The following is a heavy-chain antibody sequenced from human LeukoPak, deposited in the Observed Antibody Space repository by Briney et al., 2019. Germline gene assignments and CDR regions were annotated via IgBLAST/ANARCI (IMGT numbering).Heavy chain of an antibody. CDR3: ARGGGAHYFDY. D-gene: IGHD3-16*01. CDR1: GDSISSSGDF. J-gene: IGHJ4*02. CDR2: IYYAGST. Sequence: SETLSLTCTVSGDSISSSGDFWGWIRQPPGKGLECIGNIYYAGSTYYNPSLKGRVTISVDTSMNQFSLKLSSVTAADTAVYYCARGGGAHYFDYWGQGTLVTVSS. V-gene: IGHV4-39*07.